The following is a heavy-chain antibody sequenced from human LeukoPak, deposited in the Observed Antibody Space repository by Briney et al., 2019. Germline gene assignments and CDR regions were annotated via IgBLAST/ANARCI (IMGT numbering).Heavy chain of an antibody. CDR3: ARYYDSSGYLDY. Sequence: SETLSLTCTVSGGSISSSSYYWGWIRQPPGKGLEWIGSIYYSGSTYYNPPLKSRVTISVDTSKNQFSLKLSSVTAADTAVYYCARYYDSSGYLDYWGQGTLVTVSS. D-gene: IGHD3-22*01. J-gene: IGHJ4*02. V-gene: IGHV4-39*01. CDR2: IYYSGST. CDR1: GGSISSSSYY.